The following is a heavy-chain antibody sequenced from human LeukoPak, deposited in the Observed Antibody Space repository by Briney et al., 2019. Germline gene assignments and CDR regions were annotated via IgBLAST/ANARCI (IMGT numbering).Heavy chain of an antibody. Sequence: ASVKVSCKASGYTFTGYYMHWVRQAPGQGLEWMGWINPNSGGTNYAQKFQGRVTITRDTSISTAYMELSRLRSDDTAVYYCARGSMVRGVIIRYNWFDPWGQGTLVTVSS. J-gene: IGHJ5*02. CDR1: GYTFTGYY. V-gene: IGHV1-2*02. CDR2: INPNSGGT. D-gene: IGHD3-10*01. CDR3: ARGSMVRGVIIRYNWFDP.